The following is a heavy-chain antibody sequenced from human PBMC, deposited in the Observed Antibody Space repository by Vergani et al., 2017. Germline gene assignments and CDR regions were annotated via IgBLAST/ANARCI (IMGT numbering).Heavy chain of an antibody. CDR3: ARTDFWSGYYDWFDP. CDR2: INPNSGGT. Sequence: QVQLVQSGAEVKKPGASVKVSCKASGYTFTGYYMHWARQAPGQGLEWMGWINPNSGGTNYAQKFQGRVTMTRDTSISTAYMELSRLRSDDTAVYYCARTDFWSGYYDWFDPWGQGTLVTVSS. J-gene: IGHJ5*02. CDR1: GYTFTGYY. D-gene: IGHD3-3*01. V-gene: IGHV1-2*02.